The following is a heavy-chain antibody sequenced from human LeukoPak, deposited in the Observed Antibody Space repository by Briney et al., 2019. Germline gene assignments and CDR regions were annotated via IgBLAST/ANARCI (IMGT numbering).Heavy chain of an antibody. CDR1: GGSISSSSYY. CDR3: ARHGHYYDSSGYYMRVIDY. J-gene: IGHJ4*02. CDR2: IYYSGST. D-gene: IGHD3-22*01. Sequence: SETLSLTCTVSGGSISSSSYYWGWIRQPPGTGLEWIGSIYYSGSTYYNPSLKSRVTISVDTSKNQFSLKLSSVTVADTAVYYCARHGHYYDSSGYYMRVIDYWGQGTLVTVSS. V-gene: IGHV4-39*01.